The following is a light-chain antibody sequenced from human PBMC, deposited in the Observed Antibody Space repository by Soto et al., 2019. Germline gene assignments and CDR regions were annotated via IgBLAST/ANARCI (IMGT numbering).Light chain of an antibody. CDR3: QQSNSFPLT. CDR1: QGITSW. CDR2: AAS. J-gene: IGKJ4*01. Sequence: DIQMTQSPSSVSASVGDIVTNTCRASQGITSWLAWYQQKPGKAPKLLIYAASSLQRGVPSRFSGGGSGTYFTLTITSLQPEDFATYYCQQSNSFPLTFGGGTKVEIK. V-gene: IGKV1-12*01.